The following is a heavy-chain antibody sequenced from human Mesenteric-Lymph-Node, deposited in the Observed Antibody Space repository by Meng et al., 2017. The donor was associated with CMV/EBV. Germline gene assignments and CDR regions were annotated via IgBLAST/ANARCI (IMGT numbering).Heavy chain of an antibody. J-gene: IGHJ6*02. CDR3: AKELWIQLWLDAMDV. V-gene: IGHV3-23*03. D-gene: IGHD5-18*01. CDR2: IYSGGSST. Sequence: GGSLRLSCAASGFTFSSYAMSWVRQAPGKGLEWVSVIYSGGSSTYYADSVKGRFTISRDNSKNTLYLQMNNLRPEDTAVYYCAKELWIQLWLDAMDVWGQGTTVTVSS. CDR1: GFTFSSYA.